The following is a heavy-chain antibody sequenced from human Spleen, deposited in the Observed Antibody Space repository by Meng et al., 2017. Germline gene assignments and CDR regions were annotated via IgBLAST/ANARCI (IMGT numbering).Heavy chain of an antibody. V-gene: IGHV3-30*04. J-gene: IGHJ4*02. CDR2: ISYDGSNK. CDR3: AKGDRLAAAGTGTAFDY. CDR1: GFTFSSYA. Sequence: GESLKISCAASGFTFSSYAMHWVRQAPGKGLEWVAVISYDGSNKYYADSVKGRFTISRDNSKNTLDLQMNSLRAEDTAVYYCAKGDRLAAAGTGTAFDYWGQGTLVTVSS. D-gene: IGHD6-13*01.